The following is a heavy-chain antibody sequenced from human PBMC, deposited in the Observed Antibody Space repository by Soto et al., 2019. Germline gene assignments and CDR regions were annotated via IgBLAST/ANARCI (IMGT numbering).Heavy chain of an antibody. J-gene: IGHJ6*02. CDR3: AKDKGYCTNGVCYNYYGMDV. V-gene: IGHV3-23*01. CDR2: ISGSGGST. D-gene: IGHD2-8*01. CDR1: GFTFSSYA. Sequence: GGSLRLSCAASGFTFSSYAMSWVRQAPGKGLEWVSAISGSGGSTYYADSVKGRFTISRDNSKNTLYLQMNSLRAEDTAVYYCAKDKGYCTNGVCYNYYGMDVWGQGTTVTVSS.